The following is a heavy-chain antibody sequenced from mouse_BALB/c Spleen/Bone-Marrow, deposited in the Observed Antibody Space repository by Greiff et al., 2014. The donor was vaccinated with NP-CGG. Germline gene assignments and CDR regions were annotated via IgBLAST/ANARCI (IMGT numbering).Heavy chain of an antibody. CDR1: GYAFSSYW. J-gene: IGHJ1*01. CDR2: IYPGDGDT. V-gene: IGHV1-80*01. CDR3: ARWGGDYHWYFDV. Sequence: QVQLQQSGAELARPGSSVKISCKASGYAFSSYWMNWVKQRPGQGLEWIGQIYPGDGDTDYYGKFKGKATLTADNSSSTAYMQLSSLTSEDSAVYFCARWGGDYHWYFDVWGAGTTVTVSS. D-gene: IGHD2-13*01.